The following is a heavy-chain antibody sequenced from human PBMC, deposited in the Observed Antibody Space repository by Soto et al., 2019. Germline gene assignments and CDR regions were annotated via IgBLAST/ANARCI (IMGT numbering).Heavy chain of an antibody. CDR2: IFSNDEK. CDR3: ARITRSPYYYYGMDV. CDR1: GFSLSNARMG. J-gene: IGHJ6*02. V-gene: IGHV2-26*01. Sequence: QVTLKESGPVLVNPTETLTLTCTVSGFSLSNARMGVSWIRQPPGKALEWLAHIFSNDEKSYSTSLKSRLTISKDTSKSQVVLTMTNMDPVDTATYYCARITRSPYYYYGMDVWGQGTTVTVSS. D-gene: IGHD2-15*01.